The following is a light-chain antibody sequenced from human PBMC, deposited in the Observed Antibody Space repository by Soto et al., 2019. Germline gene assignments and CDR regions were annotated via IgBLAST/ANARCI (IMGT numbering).Light chain of an antibody. CDR3: QHYGDSPWT. J-gene: IGKJ1*01. Sequence: EIVLTQSPGTLSLSPGERATLSCRASQSVSSSNLAWYQQKRGQSPRVIIYGGYTRAAGIPDRFSGSGSGPDFTLTISRLGPEDFAVYFCQHYGDSPWTFSQGTKVDIK. CDR2: GGY. V-gene: IGKV3-20*01. CDR1: QSVSSSN.